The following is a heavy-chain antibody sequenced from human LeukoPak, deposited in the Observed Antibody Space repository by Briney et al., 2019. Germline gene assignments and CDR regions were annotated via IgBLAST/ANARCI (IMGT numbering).Heavy chain of an antibody. D-gene: IGHD2-2*02. V-gene: IGHV1-8*01. J-gene: IGHJ5*02. CDR2: MNPNSGNT. CDR1: GYTFTSYD. CDR3: ARERDIVVVPAAITRWFDP. Sequence: ASVKVSCKASGYTFTSYDINWVRQATGQGLEWMGWMNPNSGNTGYAQKFQGRVTITRDTSASTAYMELSSLRSDDTAVYYCARERDIVVVPAAITRWFDPWGQGTLVTVSS.